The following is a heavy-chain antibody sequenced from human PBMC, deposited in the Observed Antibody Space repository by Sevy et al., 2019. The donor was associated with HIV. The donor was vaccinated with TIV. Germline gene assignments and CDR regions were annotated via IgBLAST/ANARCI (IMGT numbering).Heavy chain of an antibody. Sequence: SETLSLTCTVSAGSISSSSYYWGWIRQPPGKGLEWIGSIYYSGSTYYNPSLKSRVTISVDTSKNQFSLKLSSVTAADTAVYYCARRVRVAAADPYYYYGMDVWGQGTTVTVSS. J-gene: IGHJ6*02. CDR2: IYYSGST. CDR1: AGSISSSSYY. D-gene: IGHD6-13*01. V-gene: IGHV4-39*01. CDR3: ARRVRVAAADPYYYYGMDV.